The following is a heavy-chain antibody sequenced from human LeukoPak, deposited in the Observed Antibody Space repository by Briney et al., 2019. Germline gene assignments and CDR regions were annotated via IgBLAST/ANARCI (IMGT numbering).Heavy chain of an antibody. CDR2: ISAYNGNT. V-gene: IGHV1-18*01. Sequence: ASVKVSCKASGYTFTSYGISWVRQAPGQGLDWMGWISAYNGNTNYAQKLQGRVTITTDTSTSTAYMELRSLRSDDTAVYYCASGYCSGGSCSGYYYYGMDVWGQGTTVTVSS. CDR1: GYTFTSYG. CDR3: ASGYCSGGSCSGYYYYGMDV. D-gene: IGHD2-15*01. J-gene: IGHJ6*02.